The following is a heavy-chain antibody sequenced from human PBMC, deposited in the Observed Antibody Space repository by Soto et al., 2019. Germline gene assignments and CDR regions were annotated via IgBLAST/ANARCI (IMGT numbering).Heavy chain of an antibody. CDR1: GGTFSSYA. V-gene: IGHV1-69*13. Sequence: GASVKVSCKASGGTFSSYAISWVRQAPGQGLEWMGGIIPIFGTANYAQKFQGRVTITADESTSTAYMELSSLRSEDTAVYYCARDGTLGSSSSSYYYYYGMDVWGQGTTVTVSS. D-gene: IGHD6-6*01. J-gene: IGHJ6*02. CDR3: ARDGTLGSSSSSYYYYYGMDV. CDR2: IIPIFGTA.